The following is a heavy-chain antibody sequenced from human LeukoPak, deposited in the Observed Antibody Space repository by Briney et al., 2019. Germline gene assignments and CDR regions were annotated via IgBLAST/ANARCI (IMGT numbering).Heavy chain of an antibody. V-gene: IGHV1-2*02. CDR2: MNPKSGGT. J-gene: IGHJ4*02. Sequence: ASVKVSCKASGYTFIGNYLHWVRQAPGQGLEWMGWMNPKSGGTYYLQKFQGRVTMTRDTSISTAYMELIRLKSDDTAVYYCARLRDSSSPGDFDFWGQGTLVTVSS. CDR1: GYTFIGNY. D-gene: IGHD6-6*01. CDR3: ARLRDSSSPGDFDF.